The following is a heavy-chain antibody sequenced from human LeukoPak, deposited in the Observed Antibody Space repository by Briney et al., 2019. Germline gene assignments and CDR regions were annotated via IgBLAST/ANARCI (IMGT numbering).Heavy chain of an antibody. CDR2: ISSSSSYT. D-gene: IGHD3-22*01. J-gene: IGHJ4*02. CDR1: GLNFGEFV. CDR3: ARITTSLDY. Sequence: GGSLRLSCATSGLNFGEFVVSWVRQAPGKGLEWVSYISSSSSYTNYADSVKGRFTISRDNAKNSLYLQMNSLRAEDTAVYYCARITTSLDYWGQGTLVTVSS. V-gene: IGHV3-11*03.